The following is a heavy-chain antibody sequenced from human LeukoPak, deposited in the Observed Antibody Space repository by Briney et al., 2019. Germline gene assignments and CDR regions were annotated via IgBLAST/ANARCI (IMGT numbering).Heavy chain of an antibody. D-gene: IGHD2/OR15-2a*01. CDR3: ARYFSEKNIFDI. CDR1: GYTFTSYY. CDR2: INPNSGGT. J-gene: IGHJ3*02. V-gene: IGHV1-2*02. Sequence: ASVKVSCKASGYTFTSYYMHWVRQAPGQGLEWMGWINPNSGGTYYAQKFQGRVTMTRDTSISTAYMELSRLRSDDTAMYYCARYFSEKNIFDIWGQGTMVTVSS.